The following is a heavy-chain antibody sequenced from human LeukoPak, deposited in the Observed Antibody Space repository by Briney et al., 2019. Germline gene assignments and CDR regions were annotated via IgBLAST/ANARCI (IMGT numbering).Heavy chain of an antibody. CDR2: ISSSSSTI. D-gene: IGHD1-26*01. CDR3: ARGWELEY. Sequence: PGGSLRLSCAASGFTFSSYSMNWVRQAPGKGLEWVSYISSSSSTIYYADSVKGRFTISRDNAKNSLNLQTNSLRAEDTAVYYCARGWELEYWGQGTLVTVSS. J-gene: IGHJ4*02. CDR1: GFTFSSYS. V-gene: IGHV3-48*04.